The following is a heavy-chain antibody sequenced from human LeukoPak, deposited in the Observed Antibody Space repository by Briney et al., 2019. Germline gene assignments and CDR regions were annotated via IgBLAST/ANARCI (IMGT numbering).Heavy chain of an antibody. CDR1: GDSVSSNSAA. CDR2: TYYRSKWYN. Sequence: SQTLSLTCAISGDSVSSNSAAWNWIRQSPSRGLEWLGRTYYRSKWYNDYAVSVKSRITINPDTFKSQFSLQLNSVTPEDTAVYYCAREVAKSGGYDFDYWGQGTLVTVSS. CDR3: AREVAKSGGYDFDY. D-gene: IGHD5-12*01. J-gene: IGHJ4*02. V-gene: IGHV6-1*01.